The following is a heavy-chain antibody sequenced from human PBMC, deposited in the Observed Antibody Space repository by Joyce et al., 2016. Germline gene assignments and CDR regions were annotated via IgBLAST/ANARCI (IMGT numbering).Heavy chain of an antibody. CDR3: AREARMQLTYYYFGLDV. Sequence: EVQRVESGGRLVQPGGSLRLSCAASGFMLSSYWMIWVRQAPGKGLEWVANINQDGSETNYVDSVNGRFTISRDNAKKSLYLQMNSLRAEDTAVYYCAREARMQLTYYYFGLDVWGQGTTVVVSS. CDR2: INQDGSET. CDR1: GFMLSSYW. V-gene: IGHV3-7*01. D-gene: IGHD5-18*01. J-gene: IGHJ6*02.